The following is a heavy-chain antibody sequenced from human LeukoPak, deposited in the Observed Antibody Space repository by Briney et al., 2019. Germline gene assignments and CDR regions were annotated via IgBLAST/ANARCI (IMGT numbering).Heavy chain of an antibody. Sequence: PGGSLRLSCAASGFTFSSYAMSWVREAPGKGLGWVSAISGSGGSTYYADSVKGRFTISRDNSRNTLYLQMNSLRAVDTAVYYCVATVTILDYWGQGTLVTVSS. CDR2: ISGSGGST. V-gene: IGHV3-23*01. CDR3: VATVTILDY. CDR1: GFTFSSYA. D-gene: IGHD4-17*01. J-gene: IGHJ4*02.